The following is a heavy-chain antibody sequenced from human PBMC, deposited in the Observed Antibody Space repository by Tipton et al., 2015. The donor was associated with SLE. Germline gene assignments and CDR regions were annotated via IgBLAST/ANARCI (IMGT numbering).Heavy chain of an antibody. CDR3: ARDGPGGWSQGT. CDR1: GFTFSTYW. CDR2: IKEDGSEK. D-gene: IGHD6-19*01. V-gene: IGHV3-7*01. Sequence: SLRLSCAASGFTFSTYWMSWVRQAPGKGLEWVANIKEDGSEKYYVDSVKGRFTIPRDNAKNSLYLQMNNLRAEDTAVYYCARDGPGGWSQGTWGQGTLVTVSS. J-gene: IGHJ5*02.